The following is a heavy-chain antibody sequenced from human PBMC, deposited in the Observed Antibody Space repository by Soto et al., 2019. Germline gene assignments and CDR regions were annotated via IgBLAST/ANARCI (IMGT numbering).Heavy chain of an antibody. Sequence: QVQLMQSGAEVKKPGASVKVSCKASGYTFTNYGISWVRQAPGQGLEWMGWISAYNGNTNYAQNRQGRVTVTTDTSTTTAYMELRNLTSDDTAIYYCARDRSTHDYWGQGTLVTVSS. CDR2: ISAYNGNT. CDR1: GYTFTNYG. CDR3: ARDRSTHDY. J-gene: IGHJ4*02. V-gene: IGHV1-18*01.